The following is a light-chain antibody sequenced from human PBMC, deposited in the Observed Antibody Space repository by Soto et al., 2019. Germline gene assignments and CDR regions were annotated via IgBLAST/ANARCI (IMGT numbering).Light chain of an antibody. CDR1: QSISSN. V-gene: IGKV3-15*01. CDR3: QMYNNWVGT. J-gene: IGKJ4*01. Sequence: EVVRTQAPAILAVSPGERATLSCRANQSISSNLAWYQQKPGQAPRLLIYGAATRDTGIPARFSGSGSGTDFTLTINSLQSEDFAVYYCQMYNNWVGTFGGGTKV. CDR2: GAA.